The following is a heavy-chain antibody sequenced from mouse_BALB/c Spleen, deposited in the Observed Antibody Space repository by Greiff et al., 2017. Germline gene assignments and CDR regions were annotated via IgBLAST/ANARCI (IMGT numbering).Heavy chain of an antibody. V-gene: IGHV5-17*02. CDR1: GFTFSSFG. CDR3: ARGEDGNYYHYAMDY. J-gene: IGHJ4*01. Sequence: EVQLVESGGGLVQPGGSRKLSCAASGFTFSSFGMHWVRQAPEKGLEWVAYISSGSSTIYYADTVKGRFTISRDNPKNTLFLQMTSLRSEDTAMYYCARGEDGNYYHYAMDYWGQGTSVTVSS. CDR2: ISSGSSTI. D-gene: IGHD2-1*01.